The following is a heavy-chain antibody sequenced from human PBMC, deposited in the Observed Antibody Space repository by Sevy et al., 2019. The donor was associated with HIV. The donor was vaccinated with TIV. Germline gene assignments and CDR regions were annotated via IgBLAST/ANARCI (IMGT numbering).Heavy chain of an antibody. Sequence: GGSLRLSCAASGFTFSSYWMSWVRQAPGKGLEWVANIKQDGSEKYYVDSVKGRFTISRDNAKTSLYLQMNSLRAEDTAVYYCARRIGSSWYYFDYWGQGTLVTVSS. V-gene: IGHV3-7*01. CDR1: GFTFSSYW. CDR3: ARRIGSSWYYFDY. CDR2: IKQDGSEK. D-gene: IGHD6-13*01. J-gene: IGHJ4*02.